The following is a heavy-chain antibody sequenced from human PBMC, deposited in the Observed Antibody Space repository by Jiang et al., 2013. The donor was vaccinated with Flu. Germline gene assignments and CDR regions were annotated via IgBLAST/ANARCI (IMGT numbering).Heavy chain of an antibody. CDR3: AKVRMGSVWLASFDY. D-gene: IGHD6-19*01. J-gene: IGHJ4*02. Sequence: VQLLESGGALVQPGGSLRLSCAASGFTFRSYAMSWVRQAPGKGLDWVSGISGSGGSTKYADSVKGRLTISRDNSKSTLYLQMNSLRAEDTAVYYCAKVRMGSVWLASFDYWGQGTLVTVSS. V-gene: IGHV3-23*01. CDR1: GFTFRSYA. CDR2: ISGSGGST.